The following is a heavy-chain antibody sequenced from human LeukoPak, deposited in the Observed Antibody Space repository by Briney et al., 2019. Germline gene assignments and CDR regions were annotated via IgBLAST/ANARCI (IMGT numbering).Heavy chain of an antibody. Sequence: GGSVSVSCKASGYSFTTNFMHWVRQASGQGVEWRGIVNYSGGSTSDAQKFQGRVTMTRDTSTSTVYMELSSLRSEDTAVYYCARENAQFYYDSSDYDYFDYWGQGTLVTVSS. CDR2: VNYSGGST. CDR3: ARENAQFYYDSSDYDYFDY. J-gene: IGHJ4*02. D-gene: IGHD3-22*01. V-gene: IGHV1-46*01. CDR1: GYSFTTNF.